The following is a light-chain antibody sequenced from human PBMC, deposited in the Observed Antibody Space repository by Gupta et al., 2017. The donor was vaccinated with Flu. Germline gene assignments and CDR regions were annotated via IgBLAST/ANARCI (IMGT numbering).Light chain of an antibody. Sequence: DIQMTQSPSSLSASVGDRVTVTCRASQSISTYLNWYQQKSGNATKLLIYAASNLQSGVPSRFRGSGSGTDFTLTIRSLQPEDFATYYCQQSYSVPWTFGQGTRVEIK. CDR1: QSISTY. CDR3: QQSYSVPWT. V-gene: IGKV1-39*01. J-gene: IGKJ1*01. CDR2: AAS.